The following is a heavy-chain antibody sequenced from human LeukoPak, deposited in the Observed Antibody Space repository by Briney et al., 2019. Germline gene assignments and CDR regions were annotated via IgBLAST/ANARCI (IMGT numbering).Heavy chain of an antibody. CDR3: ARGFRNGPFDC. V-gene: IGHV3-20*04. CDR2: INRNGGST. J-gene: IGHJ4*02. D-gene: IGHD2-8*01. Sequence: GGALRLSCEASGFTFDDYGMNWVRQPPGKGVEWGSGINRNGGSTDDADSVNGRFTISRDNAKNSHFLQMNSLRVEDTALYYCARGFRNGPFDCWGQGTLVTVSS. CDR1: GFTFDDYG.